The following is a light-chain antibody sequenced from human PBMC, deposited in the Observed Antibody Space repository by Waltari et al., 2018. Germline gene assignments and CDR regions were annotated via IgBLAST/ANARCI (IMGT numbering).Light chain of an antibody. Sequence: QSALTQPASVSGSPGQSITISCTGTSSDVGAYDYVSWYQQHPGKVPKLMIYDVSDRPSGVSNRFSGSKSGNTASLTISGLQADDAADYYCSSYASSNTLVFGGGTKLTVL. CDR3: SSYASSNTLV. CDR1: SSDVGAYDY. CDR2: DVS. J-gene: IGLJ2*01. V-gene: IGLV2-14*03.